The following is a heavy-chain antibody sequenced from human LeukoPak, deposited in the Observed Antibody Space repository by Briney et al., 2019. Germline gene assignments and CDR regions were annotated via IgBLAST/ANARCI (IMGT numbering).Heavy chain of an antibody. CDR2: IYYSGST. V-gene: IGHV4-39*01. CDR3: ARMVRGVIYYFDY. Sequence: SETLSLTCTVSGGSISSSSYYWGWIRQPPGEGLEWIGSIYYSGSTYYNPSLKSRVTISVDTSKNQFSLKLSSVTAADTAVYYCARMVRGVIYYFDYWGQGTLVTVSS. J-gene: IGHJ4*02. D-gene: IGHD3-10*01. CDR1: GGSISSSSYY.